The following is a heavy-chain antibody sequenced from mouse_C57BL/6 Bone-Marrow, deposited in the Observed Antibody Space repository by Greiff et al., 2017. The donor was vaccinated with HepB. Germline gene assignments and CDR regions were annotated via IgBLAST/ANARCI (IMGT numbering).Heavy chain of an antibody. CDR1: GYTFTSYW. CDR2: INPSSGYT. CDR3: ARSTTVVAYYFDY. Sequence: QVQLQQSGAELAKPGASVKLSCKASGYTFTSYWMHWVKQWPGQGLEWIGYINPSSGYTKYNQKFKDKATLTADKSSSTAYMQLSSLTYEDSAVYYCARSTTVVAYYFDYWGQGTTLTVSS. V-gene: IGHV1-7*01. D-gene: IGHD1-1*01. J-gene: IGHJ2*01.